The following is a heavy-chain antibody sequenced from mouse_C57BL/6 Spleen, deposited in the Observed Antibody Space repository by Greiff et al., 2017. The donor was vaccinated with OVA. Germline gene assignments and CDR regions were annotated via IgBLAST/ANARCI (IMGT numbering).Heavy chain of an antibody. J-gene: IGHJ4*01. Sequence: EVKLMESGGGLVKPGGSLKLSCAASGFTFSDYGMHWVRQAPEKGLEWVAYISSGSSTIYYADTVKGRFTFSRDNAKNTLFLQMTSLRSEDAAMCYCAGDLLEAMDYWGQGTSVTVSS. CDR2: ISSGSSTI. CDR3: AGDLLEAMDY. CDR1: GFTFSDYG. V-gene: IGHV5-17*01. D-gene: IGHD2-10*01.